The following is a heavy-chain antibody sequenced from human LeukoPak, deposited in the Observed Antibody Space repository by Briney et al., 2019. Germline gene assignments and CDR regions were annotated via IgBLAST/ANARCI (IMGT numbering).Heavy chain of an antibody. CDR3: ARVPTAMVTFDY. V-gene: IGHV4-39*01. CDR1: GGSISSSSDY. Sequence: SETLSLTCTVSGGSISSSSDYWGWLRQPPGKGLEWIGNIYYSGNAFYNPSLKSRVTISVDTSKNQFSLKLTSVTAADTAVYFCARVPTAMVTFDYWGQGTLVVVSS. CDR2: IYYSGNA. J-gene: IGHJ4*02. D-gene: IGHD5-18*01.